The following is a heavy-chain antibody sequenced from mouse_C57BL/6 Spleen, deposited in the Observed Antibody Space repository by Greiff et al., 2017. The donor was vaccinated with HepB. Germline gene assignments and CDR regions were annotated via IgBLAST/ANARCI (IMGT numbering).Heavy chain of an antibody. J-gene: IGHJ1*03. D-gene: IGHD1-1*01. CDR2: IDPSDSYT. CDR1: GYTFTSYW. Sequence: VQLQQSGAELVMPGASVKLSCKASGYTFTSYWMHWVKQRPGQGLEWIGEIDPSDSYTNYNQKFKGKSTLTVDKSSSTAYMQLSSLTSEDSAVYYCAYYSSREYFDVWGTGTTVTVSS. V-gene: IGHV1-69*01. CDR3: AYYSSREYFDV.